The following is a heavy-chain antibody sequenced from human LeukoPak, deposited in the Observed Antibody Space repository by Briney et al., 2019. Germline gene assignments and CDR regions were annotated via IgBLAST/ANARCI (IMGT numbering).Heavy chain of an antibody. CDR2: IYYHENT. CDR3: ARRAYSAAYWKHFDY. V-gene: IGHV4-39*01. J-gene: IGHJ4*02. D-gene: IGHD1-1*01. Sequence: SETLSLTCSVSGGSITSGYYYWGWIRQAPGKGLEWIGSIYYHENTYYNSSLKSRVTISVDTSKNQFSLKLNSVTAADTAVYFCARRAYSAAYWKHFDYWGQGTLVTVSS. CDR1: GGSITSGYYY.